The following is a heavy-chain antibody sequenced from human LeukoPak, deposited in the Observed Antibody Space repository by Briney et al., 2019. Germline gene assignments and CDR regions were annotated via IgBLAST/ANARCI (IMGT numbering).Heavy chain of an antibody. CDR3: AVIPFRYCSGGSCEDY. J-gene: IGHJ4*02. CDR2: FDPEDGET. Sequence: GASVKVSCKVSGYTLTELSMHWVRQAPGKGLERMGGFDPEDGETIYAQKFQGRVTMTEDTSTDTAYMELSSLRSEDTAVYYCAVIPFRYCSGGSCEDYWGQGTLVIVSS. V-gene: IGHV1-24*01. D-gene: IGHD2-15*01. CDR1: GYTLTELS.